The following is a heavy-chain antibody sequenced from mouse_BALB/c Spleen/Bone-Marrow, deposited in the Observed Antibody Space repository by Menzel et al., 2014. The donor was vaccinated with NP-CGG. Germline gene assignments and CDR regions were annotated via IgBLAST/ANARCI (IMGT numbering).Heavy chain of an antibody. Sequence: VQLQQPGPDLVKPSHSLSLPCTVTDYSITSGYSWHWIRQFPGNKLEWMGYIHCSGSPNYNPSLKSRISITRDTSKNQFFLQLNYVTTEDTAPYYCARDYYGWFAYWGQGTLVTVSA. CDR2: IHCSGSP. CDR3: ARDYYGWFAY. D-gene: IGHD1-1*01. V-gene: IGHV3-1*02. CDR1: DYSITSGYS. J-gene: IGHJ3*01.